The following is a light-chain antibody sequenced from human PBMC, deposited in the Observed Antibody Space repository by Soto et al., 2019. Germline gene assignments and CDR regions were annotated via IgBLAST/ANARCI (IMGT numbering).Light chain of an antibody. CDR1: QDINNH. Sequence: DLQMTQSPSSLSASVGDRVSITCRASQDINNHLAWFQQKPGKAPRSLIYAASRLQSGVPSKFSGSASGTDFTLTITSLQPEDFATYDCQQYDNYPHTFGQGTKLEIK. CDR2: AAS. V-gene: IGKV1-16*02. J-gene: IGKJ2*01. CDR3: QQYDNYPHT.